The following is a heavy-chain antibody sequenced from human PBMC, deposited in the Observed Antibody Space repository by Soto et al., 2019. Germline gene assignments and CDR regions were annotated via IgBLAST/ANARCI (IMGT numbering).Heavy chain of an antibody. CDR2: IHSSGSS. Sequence: SETLSLTCTVSGDSISSGRHYWNWIRQHPGKGLEWIGYIHSSGSSNYTPSLKSRVTLSLATSKNQFSLSLTSVTAADTAVYYCARAPRGSPIFGVPQPGRYFDFWGQGTLVTVSS. J-gene: IGHJ4*02. CDR3: ARAPRGSPIFGVPQPGRYFDF. V-gene: IGHV4-31*03. CDR1: GDSISSGRHY. D-gene: IGHD3-3*02.